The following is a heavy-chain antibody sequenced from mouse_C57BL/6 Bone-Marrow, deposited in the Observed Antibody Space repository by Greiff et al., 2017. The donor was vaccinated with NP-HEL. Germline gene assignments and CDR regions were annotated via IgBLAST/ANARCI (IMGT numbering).Heavy chain of an antibody. Sequence: VQLQQSGAELARPGASVKLSCKASGYTFTSYGISWVKQRTGQGLEWIGEIYPRSGNTYYNEKFKGKATLTADKSSSTAYMELRSLTSEDSAVYFCARGKTTVVAKVDVWGTGTTVTVSS. V-gene: IGHV1-81*01. D-gene: IGHD1-1*01. CDR2: IYPRSGNT. CDR3: ARGKTTVVAKVDV. CDR1: GYTFTSYG. J-gene: IGHJ1*03.